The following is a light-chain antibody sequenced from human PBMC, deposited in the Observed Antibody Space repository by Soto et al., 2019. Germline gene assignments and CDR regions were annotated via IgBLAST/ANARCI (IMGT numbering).Light chain of an antibody. CDR3: QQYYTWPS. J-gene: IGKJ5*01. CDR1: QSVSSY. CDR2: GAS. Sequence: EIVVTQSPATLSLSPGERATLSCRASQSVSSYLAWYQQRPGQAPSLLIYGASTRATGIPGRFSGSGSGTEFTLTISSLQSEDFAVYYSQQYYTWPSFGQGTRLEIK. V-gene: IGKV3-15*01.